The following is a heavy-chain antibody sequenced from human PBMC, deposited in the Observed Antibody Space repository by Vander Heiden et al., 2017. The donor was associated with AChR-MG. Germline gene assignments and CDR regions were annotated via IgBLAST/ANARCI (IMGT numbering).Heavy chain of an antibody. CDR3: ARDPSGTYSVYQ. Sequence: VHLQESVPGLGKPSQTLSLLCTVSGASISGGYYYWGWIRQHPGEGLEWSGYIYHNGRTSYNPSLKSRLTISVDTSKNQFALELSSVTAADTAIYYCARDPSGTYSVYQWGQGILVTVSS. J-gene: IGHJ4*02. V-gene: IGHV4-31*03. CDR1: GASISGGYYY. CDR2: IYHNGRT. D-gene: IGHD1-26*01.